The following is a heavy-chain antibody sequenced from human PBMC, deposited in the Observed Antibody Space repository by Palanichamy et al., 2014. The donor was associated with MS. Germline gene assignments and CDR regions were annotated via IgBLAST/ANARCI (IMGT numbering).Heavy chain of an antibody. V-gene: IGHV1-18*01. D-gene: IGHD2-2*01. J-gene: IGHJ6*02. CDR3: AREGGQDIVVVPAAKTSYYYYYGMDV. Sequence: SGAEVKKPGAVSEGLLQASGYTFTSYGISWVRQAPGQGLEWMGWISAYNGNTNYAQKLQGRVTMTTDTSTSTAYMELRSLRSDDTAVYYCAREGGQDIVVVPAAKTSYYYYYGMDVWGQGTTVTVSS. CDR2: ISAYNGNT. CDR1: GYTFTSYG.